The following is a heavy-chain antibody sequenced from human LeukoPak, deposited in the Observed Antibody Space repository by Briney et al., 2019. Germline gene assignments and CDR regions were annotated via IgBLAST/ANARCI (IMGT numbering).Heavy chain of an antibody. J-gene: IGHJ4*02. D-gene: IGHD3-22*01. CDR3: ARDRSTYYYDSSGYYVI. Sequence: GASVKVSCKASGYTFTGYYMHWVRQAPGQGLEWMGWINPNSGGTNYAQKFQGRVIMTRDTSISTAYMELSRLRSDDTAVYYCARDRSTYYYDSSGYYVIWGQGTLVTVSS. CDR1: GYTFTGYY. V-gene: IGHV1-2*02. CDR2: INPNSGGT.